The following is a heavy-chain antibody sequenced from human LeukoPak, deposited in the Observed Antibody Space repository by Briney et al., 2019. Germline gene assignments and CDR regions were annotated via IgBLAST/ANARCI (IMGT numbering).Heavy chain of an antibody. Sequence: GGSLRLSCAASGFTFDDYAMHWVRQAPGKGLEWVSGISWNSGSIGYADSVKGRFTISRDNAKNFLYLQMNSLRAEDMALYYCAKDIVVVVAATPLDYWGQGTLVTVSS. CDR2: ISWNSGSI. V-gene: IGHV3-9*03. J-gene: IGHJ4*02. D-gene: IGHD2-15*01. CDR3: AKDIVVVVAATPLDY. CDR1: GFTFDDYA.